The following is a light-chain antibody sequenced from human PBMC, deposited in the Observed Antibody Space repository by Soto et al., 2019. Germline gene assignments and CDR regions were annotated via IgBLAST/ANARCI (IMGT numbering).Light chain of an antibody. CDR2: EVS. V-gene: IGLV2-14*01. CDR1: SSDIGGYNF. J-gene: IGLJ2*01. CDR3: SSYISSSFRDVV. Sequence: QSALTQPASVSGSPGQSITISCTGTSSDIGGYNFVSWYQHHPGKAPKLMLYEVSNRPSGVSNRFSGSKSGNTASLTISGLQADDEADYYCSSYISSSFRDVVFGGGTQLTVL.